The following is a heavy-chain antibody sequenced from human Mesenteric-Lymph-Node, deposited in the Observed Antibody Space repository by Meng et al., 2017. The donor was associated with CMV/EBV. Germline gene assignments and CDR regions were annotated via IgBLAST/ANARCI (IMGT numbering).Heavy chain of an antibody. J-gene: IGHJ4*02. CDR1: GGSFSGSY. D-gene: IGHD3-9*01. CDR2: INHSGST. V-gene: IGHV4-34*01. Sequence: QLHQGGAGLLKPSGTLSVPCAVYGGSFSGSYWNWIRQSPEKGLEWIGEINHSGSTTYNPSFTSRIIISVDTSTNQISLNMSSVTAADTAVYYCARGSSYDILTGYFDYWGQGALVTVSS. CDR3: ARGSSYDILTGYFDY.